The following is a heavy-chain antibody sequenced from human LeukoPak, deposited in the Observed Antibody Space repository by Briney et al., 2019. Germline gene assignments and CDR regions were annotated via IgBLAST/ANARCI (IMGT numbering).Heavy chain of an antibody. V-gene: IGHV3-7*05. D-gene: IGHD5-18*01. CDR3: GRHRTCCYDN. J-gene: IGHJ4*02. CDR1: GFIFSNHW. Sequence: GGSLRLSCAGSGFIFSNHWMGWVRQAPGKGLEWVANIKGDGSETYYVDSVKGRFTISRDNAQSSLFLQMSSLRDEDTAVDCGGRHRTCCYDNWGQGTLVTVS. CDR2: IKGDGSET.